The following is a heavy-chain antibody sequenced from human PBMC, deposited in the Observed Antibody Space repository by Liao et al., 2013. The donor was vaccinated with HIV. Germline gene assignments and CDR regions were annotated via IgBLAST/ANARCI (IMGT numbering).Heavy chain of an antibody. J-gene: IGHJ6*03. CDR2: INTSGRA. CDR3: ARLTVRFRRQAFLRYMDV. D-gene: IGHD2/OR15-2a*01. CDR1: GASISSDNYY. V-gene: IGHV4-61*02. Sequence: LQESGPGLVKPSQTLSLTCSVSGASISSDNYYWNWIRQPAGKGLEWIGRINTSGRAYDNPSLGVGVTISQDTSKNQFSLKVNSVAAADTAVYYCARLTVRFRRQAFLRYMDVWGKGTTVTVSS.